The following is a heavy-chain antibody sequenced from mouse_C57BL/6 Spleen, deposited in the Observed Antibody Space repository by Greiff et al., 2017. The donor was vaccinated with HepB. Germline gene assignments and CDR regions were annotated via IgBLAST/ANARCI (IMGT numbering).Heavy chain of an antibody. J-gene: IGHJ2*01. Sequence: QVQLQQSGAELVRPGASVTLSCKASGYTFTDYEMHWVKQTPVHGLEWIGAIDPETGGTAYNQKFKGKAILTADKSSSTAYMELRSLTSEDSAVYYCTRGRALVFDYWGQGTTLPVSS. D-gene: IGHD3-1*01. CDR1: GYTFTDYE. CDR2: IDPETGGT. V-gene: IGHV1-15*01. CDR3: TRGRALVFDY.